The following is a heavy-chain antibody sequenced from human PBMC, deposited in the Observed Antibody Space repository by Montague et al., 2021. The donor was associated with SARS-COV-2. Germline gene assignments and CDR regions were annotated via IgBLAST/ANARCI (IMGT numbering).Heavy chain of an antibody. Sequence: SETLSLTCTVSGGSISNYYWSWIRQPPGRGLERIGYIYYSGSTDYSPSPKSRVTISLDTSKNQFSLKVNSVTAADTAVYYCARGGGYYNYALDVWGQGTTVTVSS. D-gene: IGHD3-22*01. J-gene: IGHJ6*02. CDR3: ARGGGYYNYALDV. CDR1: GGSISNYY. V-gene: IGHV4-59*01. CDR2: IYYSGST.